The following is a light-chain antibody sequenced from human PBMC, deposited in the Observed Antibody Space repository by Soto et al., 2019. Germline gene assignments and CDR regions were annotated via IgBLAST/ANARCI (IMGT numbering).Light chain of an antibody. J-gene: IGKJ2*01. CDR2: DAS. V-gene: IGKV1-5*01. CDR3: QQYNSYSQT. CDR1: QSISSW. Sequence: DIQMTQSPSTLSASVGDRVTITCRASQSISSWLAWYQQKPGKAPKLLIYDASSLESGVPSRFSGSGSGTECPLTISSLQPDDFATYYCQQYNSYSQTFGQGTKLEIK.